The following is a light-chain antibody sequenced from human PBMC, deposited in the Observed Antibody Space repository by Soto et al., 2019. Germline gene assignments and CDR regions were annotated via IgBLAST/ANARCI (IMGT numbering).Light chain of an antibody. Sequence: DIQMTQSPSTLSGSVGDRVTITCRASQTISSWLAWYQQKPGKAPKLLIYDASTLESGVPSRFSGSGSGTEFTLTISNLQPDDFATYYCQQYNDYLWTFGQGTKVDIK. CDR1: QTISSW. J-gene: IGKJ1*01. CDR2: DAS. V-gene: IGKV1-5*01. CDR3: QQYNDYLWT.